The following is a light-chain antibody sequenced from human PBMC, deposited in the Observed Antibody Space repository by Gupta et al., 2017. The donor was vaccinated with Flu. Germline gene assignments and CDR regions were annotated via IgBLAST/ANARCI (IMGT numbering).Light chain of an antibody. CDR3: QQSYSTPIT. V-gene: IGKV1-39*01. CDR2: AAS. CDR1: QSISSY. Sequence: PASLSASVGDRVTITCRASQSISSYLNWYQQKPGKAPKLLIYAASSLQSGVPSRFSGSGSGTDFTLTISSLQPEDFATYYCQQSYSTPITFGQGTRLEIK. J-gene: IGKJ5*01.